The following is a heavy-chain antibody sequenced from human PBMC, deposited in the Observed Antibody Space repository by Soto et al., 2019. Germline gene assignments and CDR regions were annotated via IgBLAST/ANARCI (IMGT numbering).Heavy chain of an antibody. CDR3: ARLRYDYGDYLWFDP. J-gene: IGHJ5*02. V-gene: IGHV5-10-1*01. CDR1: GYSFTSYW. CDR2: IDPSDSYT. D-gene: IGHD4-17*01. Sequence: PGESLKISCNGSGYSFTSYWISWVRQMPWKGLEWMGRIDPSDSYTKYSPSFQGHVTMSADKSISTAYLQWSSLKASDTAMYYCARLRYDYGDYLWFDPWGQGTLVTVSS.